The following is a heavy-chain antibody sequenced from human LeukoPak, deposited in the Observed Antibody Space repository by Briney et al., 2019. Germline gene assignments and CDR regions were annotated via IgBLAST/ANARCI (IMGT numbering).Heavy chain of an antibody. CDR3: ARDRAMYYYESSGY. CDR1: GFTVSGNY. J-gene: IGHJ4*02. CDR2: IYSGGST. Sequence: PGGSLRLSCAASGFTVSGNYMSWVRQAPRKGLEWVSVIYSGGSTYYADSVKGRFTISRDNSKNTLYLQMNSLRAEDTAVYYCARDRAMYYYESSGYWGQGTLVTVSS. V-gene: IGHV3-66*01. D-gene: IGHD3-22*01.